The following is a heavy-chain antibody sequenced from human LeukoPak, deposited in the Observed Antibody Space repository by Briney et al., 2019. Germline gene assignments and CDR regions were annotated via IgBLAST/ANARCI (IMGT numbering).Heavy chain of an antibody. J-gene: IGHJ4*02. D-gene: IGHD5-18*01. CDR1: GGSISGYY. Sequence: SETLSLTCTVSGGSISGYYWSWIRQPPGKGLEWIGYIYYSGSTNYNPSLKSRVTISVDTSKNQFSLKLSSVNAADTAVYYCARGGSYGSNWGQGTLVTVSS. CDR2: IYYSGST. CDR3: ARGGSYGSN. V-gene: IGHV4-59*01.